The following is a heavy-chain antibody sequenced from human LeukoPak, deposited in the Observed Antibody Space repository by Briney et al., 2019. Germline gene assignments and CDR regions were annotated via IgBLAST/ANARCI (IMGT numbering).Heavy chain of an antibody. CDR2: IKQDGCEK. CDR3: ARGGATTFGLWGNAFDI. V-gene: IGHV3-7*01. CDR1: AFTFNDYW. D-gene: IGHD3-3*01. Sequence: QPGGSLRPSCAASAFTFNDYWMTWVRQAPGKGVGWGANIKQDGCEKYYVASGKGRFTISRDNAKNSLYLQMNSLRAEDTAVYYCARGGATTFGLWGNAFDIWGQGTMVTVSS. J-gene: IGHJ3*02.